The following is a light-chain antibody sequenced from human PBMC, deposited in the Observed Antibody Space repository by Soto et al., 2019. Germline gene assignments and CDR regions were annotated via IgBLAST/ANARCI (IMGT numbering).Light chain of an antibody. CDR1: QSVSSTY. Sequence: DIVLTQSPGTQSLSPGERATLSCRASQSVSSTYLAWYQQNPGQAPRLLIYGASSRATGIPDRFSGGGSGTDFTLTISRLEPEDFAVYYCQQYGSSPLTFGGGTKVEIK. J-gene: IGKJ4*01. V-gene: IGKV3-20*01. CDR2: GAS. CDR3: QQYGSSPLT.